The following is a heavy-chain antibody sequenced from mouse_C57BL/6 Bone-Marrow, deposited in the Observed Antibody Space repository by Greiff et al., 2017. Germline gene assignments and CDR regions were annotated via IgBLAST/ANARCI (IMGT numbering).Heavy chain of an antibody. Sequence: EVQLQQSGPELVKPGASVKMSCKASGYTFTDYNMHWVKQSPGKSLEWIGYINPNNGGTSYNQKFKGKATLTVNKSSSTAYMELRSLTSEDSAVYYCARGYYGSSFAYWGQGTLVTVSA. CDR2: INPNNGGT. CDR3: ARGYYGSSFAY. CDR1: GYTFTDYN. V-gene: IGHV1-22*01. J-gene: IGHJ3*01. D-gene: IGHD1-1*01.